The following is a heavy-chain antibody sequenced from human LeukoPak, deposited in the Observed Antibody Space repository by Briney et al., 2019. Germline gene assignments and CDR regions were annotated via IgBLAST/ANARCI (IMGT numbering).Heavy chain of an antibody. CDR3: ARSLTMMASYFDP. V-gene: IGHV3-11*01. J-gene: IGHJ5*02. D-gene: IGHD3-22*01. Sequence: GGSLRLSCAASGLTLGDYYMTWIRQAPGKGLEWVSYISSRGSSIHYADSVKGRFTISRDNAKNSLFLQMNSLRAEDTAVYYCARSLTMMASYFDPWGQGILVTVSS. CDR1: GLTLGDYY. CDR2: ISSRGSSI.